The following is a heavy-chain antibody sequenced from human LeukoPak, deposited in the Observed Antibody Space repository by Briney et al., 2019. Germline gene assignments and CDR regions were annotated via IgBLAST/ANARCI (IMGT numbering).Heavy chain of an antibody. V-gene: IGHV1-69*06. J-gene: IGHJ3*02. CDR2: IIPIFGTA. CDR1: GGTFSGYA. CDR3: ASLTYYDILTGYSNGPDAFDI. D-gene: IGHD3-9*01. Sequence: ASVKVSCKASGGTFSGYAISWVRQAPGQGLEWMGGIIPIFGTANYAQKFQGRVTITADKSTSTAYMELSSLRSEDTAVYYCASLTYYDILTGYSNGPDAFDIWGQGTMVTVSS.